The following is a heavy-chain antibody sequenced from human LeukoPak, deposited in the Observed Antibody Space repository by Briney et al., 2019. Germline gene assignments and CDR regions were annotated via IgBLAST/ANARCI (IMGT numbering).Heavy chain of an antibody. D-gene: IGHD2-2*01. Sequence: VKPSETLSLTCTVSGGSISSYYWSWIRQPPGKGLEWIGYIYYSGSTKYNPSLKSRLTISIDTSKNQFSLKLSSVTAADTAVYYCARDPSVVPAYYYYGMDVWGQGTTVTVSS. CDR3: ARDPSVVPAYYYYGMDV. CDR2: IYYSGST. V-gene: IGHV4-59*12. J-gene: IGHJ6*02. CDR1: GGSISSYY.